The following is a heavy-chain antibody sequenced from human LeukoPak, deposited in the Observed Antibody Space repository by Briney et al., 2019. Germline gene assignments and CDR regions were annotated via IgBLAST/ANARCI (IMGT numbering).Heavy chain of an antibody. CDR1: GGSISSSLYY. J-gene: IGHJ4*02. Sequence: SETLSLTCAVSGGSISSSLYYWGWIRQPPGKGLEWIGTIYYSGSTYYNPSLKSRITISVDTSKNQFSLRLTSVTAADTAVYYCARRLAESWLPRGGDYWGQGTLVTVSS. V-gene: IGHV4-39*01. CDR3: ARRLAESWLPRGGDY. D-gene: IGHD5-24*01. CDR2: IYYSGST.